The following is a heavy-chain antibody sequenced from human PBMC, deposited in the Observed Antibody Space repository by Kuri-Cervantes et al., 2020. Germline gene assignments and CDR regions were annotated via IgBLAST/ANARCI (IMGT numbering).Heavy chain of an antibody. Sequence: GSLRLSCTVSGGSISSGDYYWSWIRQPPGKGLEWIGYIYYSGSTNYNPSLKSRVTISVDTSKNQFSLKLSSVTAADTAVYYCARGVPAAMRVRLHYFDYWGQGTLVTVSS. V-gene: IGHV4-61*08. CDR1: GGSISSGDYY. CDR2: IYYSGST. J-gene: IGHJ4*02. CDR3: ARGVPAAMRVRLHYFDY. D-gene: IGHD2-2*01.